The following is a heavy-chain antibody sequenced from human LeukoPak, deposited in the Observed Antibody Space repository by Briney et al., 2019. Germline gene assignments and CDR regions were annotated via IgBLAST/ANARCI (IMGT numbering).Heavy chain of an antibody. D-gene: IGHD2-2*02. Sequence: SETLSLTCAVYGGSISSYYWSWIRQPAGKGLEWIGRIYTSGSTNYNPSLTSRVTMSVDTSKNQFSLKLSSVTAADTAVYYCARGIVVVPAAIIEFYFDYWGQGTLVTVSS. CDR3: ARGIVVVPAAIIEFYFDY. CDR1: GGSISSYY. J-gene: IGHJ4*02. CDR2: IYTSGST. V-gene: IGHV4-59*10.